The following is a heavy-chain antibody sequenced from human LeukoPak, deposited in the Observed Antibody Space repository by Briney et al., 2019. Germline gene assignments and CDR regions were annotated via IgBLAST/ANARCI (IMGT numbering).Heavy chain of an antibody. CDR1: GGSISYYY. Sequence: SETLSLTCTVSGGSISYYYWSWTRQSTGKGLEWIGYIYYSGTTNYNPSLKSRVTISVDTSKNQFSLQLRSVTAADTAVYYCAREDPQTTVPEGMDVWGQGTTVTVSS. J-gene: IGHJ6*02. V-gene: IGHV4-59*01. D-gene: IGHD4-17*01. CDR3: AREDPQTTVPEGMDV. CDR2: IYYSGTT.